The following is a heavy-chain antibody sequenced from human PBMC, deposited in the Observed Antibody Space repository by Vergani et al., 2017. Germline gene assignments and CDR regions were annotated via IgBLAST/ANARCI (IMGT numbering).Heavy chain of an antibody. D-gene: IGHD3-22*01. CDR1: GFTFSDYY. CDR3: ARDSEADDSSGYSPVAEDY. J-gene: IGHJ4*02. CDR2: ISSSGSTI. V-gene: IGHV3-11*01. Sequence: QVQLVESGGGLVKPGGSLRLSCAASGFTFSDYYMSWIRQAPGKGLEWVSYISSSGSTIYYADSVKGRFTISRDNAKNSLYLQMTSLRAEDTAVYYWARDSEADDSSGYSPVAEDYWGQGTLVTVSS.